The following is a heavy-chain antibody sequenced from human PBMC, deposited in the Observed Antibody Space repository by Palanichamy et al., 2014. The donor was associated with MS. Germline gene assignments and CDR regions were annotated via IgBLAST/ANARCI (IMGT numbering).Heavy chain of an antibody. CDR2: TSSSGGST. CDR3: ARDYSNFGPYFDY. J-gene: IGHJ4*02. D-gene: IGHD4-11*01. Sequence: SGTSSSGGSTYYADSVKGRFTISRDNSKNTLYLQMNSLRAEDTAVYYCARDYSNFGPYFDYWGQGTLVTVSS. V-gene: IGHV3-23*01.